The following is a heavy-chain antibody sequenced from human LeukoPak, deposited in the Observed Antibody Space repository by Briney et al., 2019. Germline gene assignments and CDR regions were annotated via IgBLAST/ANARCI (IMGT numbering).Heavy chain of an antibody. CDR1: GSISPYY. J-gene: IGHJ6*02. CDR3: TRHAQTYYYGMDV. Sequence: SETLSFTCTGGSISPYYWSWIRQSPGKGLEWIAQIHYTGGATYNPSLKSRVTISVDTSNNHLSLRLSSVTAADTAVYYCTRHAQTYYYGMDVWGQGTTVTVSS. V-gene: IGHV4-59*08. CDR2: IHYTGGA.